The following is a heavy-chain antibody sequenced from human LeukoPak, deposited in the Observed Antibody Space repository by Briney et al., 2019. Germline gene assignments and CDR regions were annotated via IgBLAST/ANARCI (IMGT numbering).Heavy chain of an antibody. J-gene: IGHJ3*02. CDR3: AKDKHPVVAAAYGDAFDI. CDR1: GLTFSSYG. Sequence: SGGSLRLSCAASGLTFSSYGMHWVRQAPGKGLEWVAFIRYDGSNKYYADSVKGRFTISRDNSKTTLYLQMNSLRAEDTAVYYCAKDKHPVVAAAYGDAFDIWGQGTMVTVSS. V-gene: IGHV3-30*02. D-gene: IGHD2-2*01. CDR2: IRYDGSNK.